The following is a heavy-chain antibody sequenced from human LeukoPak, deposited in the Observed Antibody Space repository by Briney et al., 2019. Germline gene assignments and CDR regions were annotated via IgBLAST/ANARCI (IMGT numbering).Heavy chain of an antibody. CDR3: ARGRRDGYNKGSDY. J-gene: IGHJ4*02. Sequence: PGRSLRLSCAASGFTFDDYGMSWVRQAPGKGLEWVSGWNGGSTGYADSVKGRFTISRDNAKNSLYLQMNSLRAEDTALYHCARGRRDGYNKGSDYWGQGTLVTVSS. CDR1: GFTFDDYG. D-gene: IGHD5-24*01. V-gene: IGHV3-20*01. CDR2: WNGGST.